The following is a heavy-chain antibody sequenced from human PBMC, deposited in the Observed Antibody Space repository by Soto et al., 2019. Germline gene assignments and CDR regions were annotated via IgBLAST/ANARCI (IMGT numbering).Heavy chain of an antibody. CDR2: ISGSGGST. V-gene: IGHV3-23*01. J-gene: IGHJ3*02. D-gene: IGHD2-15*01. Sequence: TGGSLRLSCAASGFTFSSYAMSWVRQAPGKGLEWVSAISGSGGSTYYADSVKGRFTISRDNSKNTLYLQMNSLRAEDTAVYYCAKDWQLPHAFDIWGQGTMVTVSS. CDR3: AKDWQLPHAFDI. CDR1: GFTFSSYA.